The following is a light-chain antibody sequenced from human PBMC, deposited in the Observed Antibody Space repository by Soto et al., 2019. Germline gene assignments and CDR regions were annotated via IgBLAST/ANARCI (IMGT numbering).Light chain of an antibody. CDR2: DAS. CDR1: QGVSSD. J-gene: IGKJ2*01. CDR3: LQRCNWPQT. Sequence: IVLTQSPATLSLSPGERVTISCRASQGVSSDLAWYQQKPGQAPRLLIYDASNRATGIPARFSGSGSGTDFTLTISSLEPEDFAIYYCLQRCNWPQTFGQGTKLEIK. V-gene: IGKV3-11*01.